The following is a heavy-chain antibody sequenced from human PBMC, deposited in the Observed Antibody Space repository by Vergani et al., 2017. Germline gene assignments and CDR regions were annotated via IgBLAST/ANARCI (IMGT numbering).Heavy chain of an antibody. CDR3: AKWGLQLYYYYYGMDV. Sequence: VQLVESGGGLVKPGGSLRLSCAASGFTFSNAWMSWVRQAPGKGLEWVAVISYDGSNKYYADSVKGRFTISRDNSKNTLYLQMNSLRADDTAVYYCAKWGLQLYYYYYGMDVWGQGTTVTVSS. D-gene: IGHD4-11*01. CDR1: GFTFSNAW. CDR2: ISYDGSNK. V-gene: IGHV3-30*18. J-gene: IGHJ6*02.